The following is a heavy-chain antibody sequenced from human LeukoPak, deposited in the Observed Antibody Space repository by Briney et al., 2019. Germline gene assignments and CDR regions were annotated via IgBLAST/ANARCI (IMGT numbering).Heavy chain of an antibody. J-gene: IGHJ4*02. CDR1: GFIVRSNY. CDR3: ARATLDN. CDR2: IYSDGST. Sequence: PGGSLRLSCAASGFIVRSNYISWFRQAPGKGLEWVSVIYSDGSTKYADSVKARFTISRDNSKNTVYPQMNSLRVEDTAVYYCARATLDNWGQGTLVTVSS. V-gene: IGHV3-53*01.